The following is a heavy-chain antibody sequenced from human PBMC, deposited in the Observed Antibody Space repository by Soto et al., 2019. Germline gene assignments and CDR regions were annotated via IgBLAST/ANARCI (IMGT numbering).Heavy chain of an antibody. Sequence: QGQLVQSGAEVKKPGASVKVSCKASGYTFASNDINWVRKATGQGLEWMGWMNPNSGNTGYAQKFQGRVTMTRNTSISTAYMEVSSLRSEDTAVYYCARGRNTGDILRLGKIDYWGQGTPVTVSS. V-gene: IGHV1-8*01. D-gene: IGHD3-9*01. CDR3: ARGRNTGDILRLGKIDY. CDR2: MNPNSGNT. J-gene: IGHJ4*02. CDR1: GYTFASND.